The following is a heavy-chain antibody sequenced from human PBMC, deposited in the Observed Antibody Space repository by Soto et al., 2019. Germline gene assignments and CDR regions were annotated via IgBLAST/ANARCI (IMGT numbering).Heavy chain of an antibody. J-gene: IGHJ5*02. CDR2: ISGSGGST. Sequence: EVQLLESGGGLVQPGGSLRLSCAASGFTFSSYAMSWVRQAPGKGLEWVSAISGSGGSTYYADSVKGRFTISRDNSKNTLYLQMNSLRAEDTAVYYCAKVQYYYDSSGYYSSGWFDPWGQGTLVTVSS. CDR3: AKVQYYYDSSGYYSSGWFDP. CDR1: GFTFSSYA. D-gene: IGHD3-22*01. V-gene: IGHV3-23*01.